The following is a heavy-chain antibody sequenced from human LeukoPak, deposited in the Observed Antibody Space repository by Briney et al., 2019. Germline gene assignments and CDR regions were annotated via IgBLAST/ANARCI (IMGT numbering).Heavy chain of an antibody. D-gene: IGHD5-24*01. J-gene: IGHJ6*02. CDR2: MRSRANNYAT. CDR1: GFTFSGFG. V-gene: IGHV3-73*01. Sequence: GGSLRLSCAVSGFTFSGFGIHWVRQASGKGLEWVGRMRSRANNYATAYAASVRGRFTISRDDSKNTAYLQMNSLLTEDTAVYYCARGRWSYPSMDVWGQGTTVTVSS. CDR3: ARGRWSYPSMDV.